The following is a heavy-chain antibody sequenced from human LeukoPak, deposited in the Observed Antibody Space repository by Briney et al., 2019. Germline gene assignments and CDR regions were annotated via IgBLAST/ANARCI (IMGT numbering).Heavy chain of an antibody. CDR3: ARERILWFGEFDY. CDR1: GFTFSDYY. CDR2: ISSSGSTI. J-gene: IGHJ4*02. D-gene: IGHD3-10*01. V-gene: IGHV3-11*01. Sequence: GGSLRLSCAASGFTFSDYYMSWIRQAPGKGLEWVSYISSSGSTIYYADSVKGRFTISRGNAKNSLYLQMNSLRAEDTAVYYCARERILWFGEFDYWGQGTLVTVSS.